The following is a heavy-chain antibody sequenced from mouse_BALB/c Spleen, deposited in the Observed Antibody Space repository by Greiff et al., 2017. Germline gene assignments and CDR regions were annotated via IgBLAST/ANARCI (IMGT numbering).Heavy chain of an antibody. CDR3: ARPLYDGYAMDY. CDR1: GYSIPSDYA. J-gene: IGHJ4*01. D-gene: IGHD2-3*01. Sequence: EVKLVESGPGLVKPSQSLSLTCTVTGYSIPSDYAWNWIRQFPGNKLEWMGYISYSGSTSYNPSRKSRISITRDTSKNQFFLQLNSVTTEDTATYYCARPLYDGYAMDYWGQGTAVTVSS. CDR2: ISYSGST. V-gene: IGHV3-2*02.